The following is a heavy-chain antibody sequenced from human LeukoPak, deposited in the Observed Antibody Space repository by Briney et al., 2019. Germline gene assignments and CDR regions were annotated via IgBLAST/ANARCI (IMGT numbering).Heavy chain of an antibody. CDR1: GYTFTNYG. Sequence: ASVNVSCKTSGYTFTNYGISWVRQAPGQGLEWMGRISADNGNTNYAQRVQGRVTLTTDTSTNTAYMELRSLRSDDTGVYYCARDCDRSGYYCYWGQGTQVTVSS. D-gene: IGHD3-22*01. CDR3: ARDCDRSGYYCY. V-gene: IGHV1-18*01. CDR2: ISADNGNT. J-gene: IGHJ4*02.